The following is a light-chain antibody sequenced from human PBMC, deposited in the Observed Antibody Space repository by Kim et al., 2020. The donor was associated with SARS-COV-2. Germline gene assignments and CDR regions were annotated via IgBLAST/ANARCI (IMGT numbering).Light chain of an antibody. CDR2: DAF. V-gene: IGKV1-17*03. Sequence: DIQMTQSQSAMSASVGDRVTITCRASQGLTNNHLAWFQQKPGKAPKRLIYDAFSLESGVPSRFSGSGSGTEFTLTISSLQPEDFATYYCLQYNSNPRTFVGGTKVDIK. J-gene: IGKJ4*01. CDR3: LQYNSNPRT. CDR1: QGLTNN.